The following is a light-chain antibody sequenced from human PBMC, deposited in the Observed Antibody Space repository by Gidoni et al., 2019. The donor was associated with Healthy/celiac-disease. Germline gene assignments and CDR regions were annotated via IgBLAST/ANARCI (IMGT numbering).Light chain of an antibody. J-gene: IGKJ4*01. V-gene: IGKV1-9*01. CDR3: QQLNSYPLT. Sequence: DIQLTQSPSFLSASVGARVTITCRASQGISSYLAWYQQKPGKAPKLLIYAASTLQSGVPSRFSGSGSGTEFTLTSSSLQPEDFATYYCQQLNSYPLTFGGGTKVEIK. CDR2: AAS. CDR1: QGISSY.